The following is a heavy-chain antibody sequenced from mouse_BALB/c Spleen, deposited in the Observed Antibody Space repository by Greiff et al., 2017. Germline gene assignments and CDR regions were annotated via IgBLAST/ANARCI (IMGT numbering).Heavy chain of an antibody. J-gene: IGHJ2*01. Sequence: VQLQQPGAELVKPGASVKLSCKASGYTFTSYWMHWVKQRPGQGLEWIGEIDPSDSYTNYNQKFKGKATLTVDKSSSTAYMQLSSLTSEDSAVYYCARIYYYGSIFDYWGQGTTFTVSS. CDR2: IDPSDSYT. CDR1: GYTFTSYW. CDR3: ARIYYYGSIFDY. V-gene: IGHV1-69*02. D-gene: IGHD1-1*01.